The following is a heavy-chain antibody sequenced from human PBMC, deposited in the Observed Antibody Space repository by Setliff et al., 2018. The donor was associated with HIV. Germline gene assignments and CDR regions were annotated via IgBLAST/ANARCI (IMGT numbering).Heavy chain of an antibody. D-gene: IGHD3-10*01. Sequence: SETLSLTCILARGSISISDWSWIRQPPGTGLEWIGCIYTRGNTNYNPSLQSGVSISIDTSKTQFSLKLSSVTAAETAVYYFARPIDNSGSLPDKNWFDTWGQGRLVTVSS. CDR1: RGSISISD. V-gene: IGHV4-4*09. CDR3: ARPIDNSGSLPDKNWFDT. CDR2: IYTRGNT. J-gene: IGHJ5*02.